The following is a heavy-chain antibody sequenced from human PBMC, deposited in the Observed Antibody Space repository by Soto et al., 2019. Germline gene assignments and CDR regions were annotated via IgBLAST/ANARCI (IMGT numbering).Heavy chain of an antibody. CDR3: AKSASYYYDSSGLGVDY. J-gene: IGHJ4*02. CDR2: ISGSGGST. D-gene: IGHD3-22*01. Sequence: EVQLLESGGGLVQPGGSLRLSCAASGFTFSSYAMSWVRQAPGKGLEWVSAISGSGGSTYYADSVKGRFTISRDNSKNKLYLHMNSLRAEDTAVYYCAKSASYYYDSSGLGVDYWGQGTLVTVSS. V-gene: IGHV3-23*01. CDR1: GFTFSSYA.